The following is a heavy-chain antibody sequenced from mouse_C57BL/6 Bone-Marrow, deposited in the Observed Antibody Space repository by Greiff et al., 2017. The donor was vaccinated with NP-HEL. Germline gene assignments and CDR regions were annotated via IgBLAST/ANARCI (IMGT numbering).Heavy chain of an antibody. Sequence: VKLQESGAELARPGASVKLSCKASGYTFTSYGISWVKQRTGQGLEWIGEIYPRSGNTYYNEKFKGKATLTADKSSSTAYMELRSLTSEDSAVYFCARSLLLGYFDYWGQGTTLTVSS. D-gene: IGHD1-1*01. CDR1: GYTFTSYG. V-gene: IGHV1-81*01. J-gene: IGHJ2*01. CDR3: ARSLLLGYFDY. CDR2: IYPRSGNT.